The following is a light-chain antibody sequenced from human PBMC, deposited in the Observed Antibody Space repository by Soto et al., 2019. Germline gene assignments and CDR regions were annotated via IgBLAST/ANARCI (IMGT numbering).Light chain of an antibody. CDR3: QQYGTSPPT. CDR2: GAS. CDR1: QSVTRTY. V-gene: IGKV3-20*01. J-gene: IGKJ3*01. Sequence: EIVLTQAPGTLSLSTGERATLSCRASQSVTRTYLAWYQQKPGQSPSLLIYGASSRATGIPDRFSGSGSGTDFTLTISRLEPEDFAVYYCQQYGTSPPTFGPGTKVDI.